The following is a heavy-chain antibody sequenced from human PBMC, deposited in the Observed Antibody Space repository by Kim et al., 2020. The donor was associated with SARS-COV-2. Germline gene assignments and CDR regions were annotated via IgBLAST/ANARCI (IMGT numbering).Heavy chain of an antibody. V-gene: IGHV4-34*01. J-gene: IGHJ4*02. D-gene: IGHD3-22*01. Sequence: KSRVTISGDTSKNQFSLKLGSVTAADTAVYYCARGSYYYDSSGYYRPLDYWGQGTLVTVSS. CDR3: ARGSYYYDSSGYYRPLDY.